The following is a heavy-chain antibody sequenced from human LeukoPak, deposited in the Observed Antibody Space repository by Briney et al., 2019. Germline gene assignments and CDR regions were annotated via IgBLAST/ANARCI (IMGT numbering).Heavy chain of an antibody. V-gene: IGHV1-18*01. J-gene: IGHJ1*01. D-gene: IGHD2-2*01. CDR1: GYTFTTYS. CDR3: ASATQPRGYFLH. Sequence: ASVKVSCKASGYTFTTYSLAWVRQAPGQSLEWMGWISVNNGGTNYAQSFQDRVTLTRDTSTNTAYLELKSLRSDDTAIIYCASATQPRGYFLHWGQGTLVTVSS. CDR2: ISVNNGGT.